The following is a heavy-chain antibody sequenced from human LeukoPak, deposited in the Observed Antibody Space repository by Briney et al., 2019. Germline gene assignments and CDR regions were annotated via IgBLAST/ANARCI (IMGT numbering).Heavy chain of an antibody. CDR3: ARGQSYCGSDCYFD. J-gene: IGHJ4*02. CDR1: GFTFSSYS. V-gene: IGHV3-66*01. CDR2: IYTGGRT. D-gene: IGHD2-21*02. Sequence: GGSLRLSCAASGFTFSSYSMNWVRQAPGKGLEWVSVIYTGGRTYYGDSVKGRFTISRDSSRNTLHLQMNSLRVEDTALYYCARGQSYCGSDCYFDWGQGTLVTVSS.